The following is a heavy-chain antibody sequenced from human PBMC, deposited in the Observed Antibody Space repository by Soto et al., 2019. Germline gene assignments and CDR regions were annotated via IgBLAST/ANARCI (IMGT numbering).Heavy chain of an antibody. V-gene: IGHV1-69*02. Sequence: SVKVSCKASGGTFSSYTISWVRQAPGQGLEWMGRIIPILGIANYAQNLQGRVTMTTDTSTTTAYMELRSLTSDDTAVYYCARALGVLGHIWGQGTMVTVSS. CDR2: IIPILGIA. CDR3: ARALGVLGHI. J-gene: IGHJ3*02. D-gene: IGHD2-15*01. CDR1: GGTFSSYT.